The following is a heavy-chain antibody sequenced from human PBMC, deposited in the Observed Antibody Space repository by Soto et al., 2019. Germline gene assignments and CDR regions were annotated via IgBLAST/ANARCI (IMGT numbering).Heavy chain of an antibody. J-gene: IGHJ3*02. CDR3: AAYRGYGDAFDI. V-gene: IGHV4-59*08. D-gene: IGHD5-12*01. CDR2: IYYSGST. Sequence: SETLSLTCTVSGGSINNHYWSWIRQPPGKGLEWIGYIYYSGSTNYNPSLKSRVTISVDTSKNQFSLKLSSVTAADTAVYYCAAYRGYGDAFDIWGQGTMVTVSS. CDR1: GGSINNHY.